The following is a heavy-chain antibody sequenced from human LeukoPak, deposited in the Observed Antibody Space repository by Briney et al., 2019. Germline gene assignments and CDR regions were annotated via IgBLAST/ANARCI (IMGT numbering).Heavy chain of an antibody. CDR1: GFTFSSYS. CDR2: ITNSGNSK. Sequence: GGSLRLSCAASGFTFSSYSINWVRQAPGKGLEWVSYITNSGNSKSYADSVKGRFTISRDNTKNSLYLQMNGLRAEDTAVYYCARIRSSGYLTFDYWGQGILVTVSS. J-gene: IGHJ4*02. D-gene: IGHD3-22*01. V-gene: IGHV3-48*01. CDR3: ARIRSSGYLTFDY.